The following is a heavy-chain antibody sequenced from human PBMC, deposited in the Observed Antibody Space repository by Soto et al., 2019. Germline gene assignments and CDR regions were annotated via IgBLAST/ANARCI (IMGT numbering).Heavy chain of an antibody. D-gene: IGHD6-13*01. V-gene: IGHV3-49*04. CDR2: IRNKGYGEST. CDR3: TRFLAARFDF. CDR1: GFIFGDYG. J-gene: IGHJ4*02. Sequence: GGSLRLSCTASGFIFGDYGMSWVRQAPGKGLEYLGLIRNKGYGESTEHAASVKGRFTISRDNSKSIVYLQMNSLKTEDTAVYYCTRFLAARFDFWGQGTLVTVSS.